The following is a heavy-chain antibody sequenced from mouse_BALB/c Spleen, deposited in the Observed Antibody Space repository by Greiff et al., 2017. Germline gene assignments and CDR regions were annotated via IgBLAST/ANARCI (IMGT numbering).Heavy chain of an antibody. J-gene: IGHJ2*01. CDR1: GYTFTSYW. CDR2: INPSNGRT. V-gene: IGHV1S81*02. CDR3: ARDGYP. Sequence: VQLQQPGAELVKPGASVKLSCKASGYTFTSYWMHWVKQRPGQGLEWIGEINPSNGRTNYNEKFKSKATLTVDKSSSTAYMQLSSLTSEDSAVYYCARDGYPWGQGTTLTVSS. D-gene: IGHD2-3*01.